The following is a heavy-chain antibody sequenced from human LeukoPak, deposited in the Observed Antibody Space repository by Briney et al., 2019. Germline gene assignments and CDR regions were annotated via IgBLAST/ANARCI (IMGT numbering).Heavy chain of an antibody. V-gene: IGHV4-34*01. D-gene: IGHD3-10*01. Sequence: PSETLSLTCAVYGGSFSGYYWSWIRQPPGKGLEWIGEINHSGSTNYNPSLKSRVTISVDTSKNQFSLKLSSVTAADTAVYYCARASPELLWFGELLSGVRWFDPWGQGTLSPSPQ. CDR2: INHSGST. CDR3: ARASPELLWFGELLSGVRWFDP. J-gene: IGHJ5*02. CDR1: GGSFSGYY.